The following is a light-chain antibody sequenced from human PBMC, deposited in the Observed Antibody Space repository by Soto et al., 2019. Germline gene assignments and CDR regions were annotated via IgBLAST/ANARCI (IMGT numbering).Light chain of an antibody. CDR1: QDISNF. Sequence: DIQMTQSPSSLSASVGDRVAITCQASQDISNFLNWYQQKPGKAPKLLTYDASDLETGVPSRFSGSGSGTDFTFTISNLQPEDFATYYCQQYDSLPFTFGPGTKVVFK. CDR2: DAS. V-gene: IGKV1-33*01. J-gene: IGKJ3*01. CDR3: QQYDSLPFT.